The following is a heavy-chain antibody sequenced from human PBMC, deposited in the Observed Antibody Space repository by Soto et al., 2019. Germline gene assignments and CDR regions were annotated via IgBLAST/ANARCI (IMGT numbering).Heavy chain of an antibody. CDR3: VRELGLAH. J-gene: IGHJ4*02. Sequence: LRLSCAASGFTLSNYWMTWVRQAPGKGLEWVANINKDGSQKNYVDSVKGRFTIARDNGQNSLSLQINSLRVEDTAVYYCVRELGLAHWGQGALVTVSS. CDR2: INKDGSQK. D-gene: IGHD7-27*01. V-gene: IGHV3-7*03. CDR1: GFTLSNYW.